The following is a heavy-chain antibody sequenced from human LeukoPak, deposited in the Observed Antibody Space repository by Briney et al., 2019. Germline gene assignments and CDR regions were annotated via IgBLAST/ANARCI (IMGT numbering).Heavy chain of an antibody. CDR1: GFPFTTHA. J-gene: IGHJ5*02. CDR2: ISGSGSSI. V-gene: IGHV3-23*01. CDR3: AKGGLATLAS. Sequence: GGSLRLSCAASGFPFTTHAMTWVRQALGKGLEWVSAISGSGSSIYYADSVKGRFTISRDNSKNTLYLQMNSPRAEDTAVYYCAKGGLATLASWGQGALVTVSS. D-gene: IGHD3-22*01.